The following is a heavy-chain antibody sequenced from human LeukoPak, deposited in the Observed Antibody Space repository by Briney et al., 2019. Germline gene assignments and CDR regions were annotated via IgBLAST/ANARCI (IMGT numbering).Heavy chain of an antibody. Sequence: PGKSLRLSCAASGFTFSGYPIHWVRQAPGKGLEWVAVISYDGSNKYYADSVKGRFTISRDNSKNTLYLQMSSLRVDDTAVYYCAKAASSSWPSYYYGMDVWGQGTTVTVSS. CDR1: GFTFSGYP. J-gene: IGHJ6*02. CDR2: ISYDGSNK. CDR3: AKAASSSWPSYYYGMDV. D-gene: IGHD6-13*01. V-gene: IGHV3-30-3*02.